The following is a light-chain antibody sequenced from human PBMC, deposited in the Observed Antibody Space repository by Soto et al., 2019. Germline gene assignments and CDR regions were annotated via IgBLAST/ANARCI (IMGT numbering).Light chain of an antibody. CDR2: DVS. CDR1: SSDIGNYNY. CDR3: SSYTTSSTLVI. J-gene: IGLJ2*01. Sequence: QSALTQPASVSGSPGQSITISCTGTSSDIGNYNYVSWYQQHPGKAPKLMIYDVSHRPSGISSRFSASKSGNVASLTISGLQADVEADYYCSSYTTSSTLVIFGGGTKLTVL. V-gene: IGLV2-14*03.